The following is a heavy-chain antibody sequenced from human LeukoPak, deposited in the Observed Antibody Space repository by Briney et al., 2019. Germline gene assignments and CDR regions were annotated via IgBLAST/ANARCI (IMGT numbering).Heavy chain of an antibody. Sequence: SETLSLTCSVFGGSISSHYWSWIRQPPGKGPEWIGYIYYSGTTNYNPSLNSRVTISVDMSKNQFSLKLRSVTAADTAVYYCAREGYSSGWNDYWGQGTLVTVSS. V-gene: IGHV4-59*11. J-gene: IGHJ4*02. CDR2: IYYSGTT. CDR1: GGSISSHY. D-gene: IGHD6-19*01. CDR3: AREGYSSGWNDY.